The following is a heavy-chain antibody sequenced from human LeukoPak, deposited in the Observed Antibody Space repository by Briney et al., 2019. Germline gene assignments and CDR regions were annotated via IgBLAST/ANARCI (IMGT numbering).Heavy chain of an antibody. D-gene: IGHD2-2*01. CDR2: IRSEGGKK. CDR1: GFTFTTYG. Sequence: GGSVRLSCATSGFTFTTYGILWVRQAPGKGLEGVAFIRSEGGKKYYAGSVKSQFTISRDNSKNTLYLQMNSLRSEDTALYYCARKREYCSSTRCSSQSDFDCWGQGSLVTVSA. J-gene: IGHJ4*02. V-gene: IGHV3-30*02. CDR3: ARKREYCSSTRCSSQSDFDC.